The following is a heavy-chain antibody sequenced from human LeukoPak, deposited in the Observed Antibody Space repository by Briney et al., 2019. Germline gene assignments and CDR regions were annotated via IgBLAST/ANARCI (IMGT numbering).Heavy chain of an antibody. CDR3: ARDKTTYDFWSGYYFDAFDI. V-gene: IGHV3-11*04. D-gene: IGHD3-3*01. J-gene: IGHJ3*02. Sequence: GGSLRLSCAASGFTFSDYYMSWIRQAPGKGLEWVSCISSSGSTIYYADSVQGRFTISRDNAKNSLYLQMNSLRAEDTAVYYCARDKTTYDFWSGYYFDAFDIWGQGTMVTVSS. CDR1: GFTFSDYY. CDR2: ISSSGSTI.